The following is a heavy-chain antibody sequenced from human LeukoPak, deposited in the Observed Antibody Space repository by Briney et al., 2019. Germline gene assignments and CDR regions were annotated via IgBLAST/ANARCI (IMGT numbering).Heavy chain of an antibody. D-gene: IGHD3-10*01. J-gene: IGHJ4*02. Sequence: GGSLRLSCAASGFTFSSYAMSWVRQAPGKGLEWVSAISGIGGSTSYADSVKGRFTISRDNSKNTLYLQMNSLRAEDTAVYYCAKVPICGSGSDYFDYWGQGTLVTVSS. V-gene: IGHV3-23*01. CDR1: GFTFSSYA. CDR2: ISGIGGST. CDR3: AKVPICGSGSDYFDY.